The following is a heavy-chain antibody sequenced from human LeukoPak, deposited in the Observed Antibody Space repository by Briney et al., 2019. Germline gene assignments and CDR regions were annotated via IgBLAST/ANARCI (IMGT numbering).Heavy chain of an antibody. CDR1: GFTVSSNY. Sequence: GGSLRLSCAASGFTVSSNYMSWVRQAPGKGLEWVSAISGSGGSTYYADSVKGRFTISRDNSKNTLYLQMNSLRAEDTAVYYCAKDTWVVGAALDYWGQGTLVTVSS. D-gene: IGHD1-26*01. J-gene: IGHJ4*02. V-gene: IGHV3-23*01. CDR3: AKDTWVVGAALDY. CDR2: ISGSGGST.